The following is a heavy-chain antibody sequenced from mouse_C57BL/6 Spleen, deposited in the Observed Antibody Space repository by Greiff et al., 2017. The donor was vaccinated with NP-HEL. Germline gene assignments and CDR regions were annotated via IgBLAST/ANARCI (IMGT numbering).Heavy chain of an antibody. CDR2: IYPRSGNT. CDR3: ARGITTVVGEWAMDY. J-gene: IGHJ4*01. D-gene: IGHD1-1*01. V-gene: IGHV1-81*01. Sequence: QVQLQQSGAELARPGASVKLSCKASGYTFTSYGISWVKQRTGQGLEWIGEIYPRSGNTYYNEKFKGKATLTADKSSSTAYMELRRLTSEDSAVYFCARGITTVVGEWAMDYWGQGTSVTVSS. CDR1: GYTFTSYG.